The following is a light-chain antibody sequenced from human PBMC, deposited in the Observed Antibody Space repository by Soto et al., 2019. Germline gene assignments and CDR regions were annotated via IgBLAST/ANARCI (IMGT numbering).Light chain of an antibody. CDR1: QSVSSN. Sequence: EIVMTQSPATLSVSPGERATLSCRASQSVSSNLAWYQQKPGQAPRLLIYGASTRATGIPARFSGSGSGTEFTLTISSLQSEDFAVYYCQRYNNWPMYTFGQGTKVDTK. V-gene: IGKV3-15*01. CDR2: GAS. CDR3: QRYNNWPMYT. J-gene: IGKJ2*01.